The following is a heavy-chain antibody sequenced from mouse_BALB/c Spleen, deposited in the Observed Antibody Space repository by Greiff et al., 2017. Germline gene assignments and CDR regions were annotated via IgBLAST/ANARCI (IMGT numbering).Heavy chain of an antibody. CDR1: GYSITSDYA. CDR2: ISYSGST. J-gene: IGHJ4*01. Sequence: EVKLMESGPGLVKPSQSLSLTCTVTGYSITSDYAWNWIRQFPGNKLEWMGYISYSGSTSYNPSLKSRISITRDTSKNQFFLQLNSVTTEDTATYYCARDESPYYYAMDYWGQGTSVTVSS. CDR3: ARDESPYYYAMDY. V-gene: IGHV3-2*02.